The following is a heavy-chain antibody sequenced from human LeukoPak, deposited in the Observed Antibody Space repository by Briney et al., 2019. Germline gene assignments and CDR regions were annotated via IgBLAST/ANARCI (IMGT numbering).Heavy chain of an antibody. CDR2: IYPGDSDT. Sequence: GESLKISCKGSGYSFTSYWIGWVRQMPGKGLEWMGIIYPGDSDTRYSPSFQGQVTISADKSISTAYLQWSSLKASDTAMYYCASLSYYDILTGYYGEAYFDYWGQETLVTVSS. V-gene: IGHV5-51*01. D-gene: IGHD3-9*01. J-gene: IGHJ4*02. CDR1: GYSFTSYW. CDR3: ASLSYYDILTGYYGEAYFDY.